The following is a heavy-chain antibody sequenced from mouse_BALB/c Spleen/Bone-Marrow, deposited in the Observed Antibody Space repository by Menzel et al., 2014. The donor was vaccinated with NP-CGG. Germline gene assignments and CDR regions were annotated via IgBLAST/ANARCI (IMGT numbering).Heavy chain of an antibody. CDR2: ISHSGST. D-gene: IGHD1-1*01. CDR3: ASGIYHYGRSSYWYLDV. J-gene: IGHJ1*01. CDR1: GDSITSGY. Sequence: EVKLQESGPSLVKPSQTLSLTCSVTGDSITSGYWNWIRKFPGNKLEYMGYISHSGSTYYNPSLRSRISITRDSSKNQYYLQLNSVTIEDTATYYRASGIYHYGRSSYWYLDVWGAGTTVTVSS. V-gene: IGHV3-8*02.